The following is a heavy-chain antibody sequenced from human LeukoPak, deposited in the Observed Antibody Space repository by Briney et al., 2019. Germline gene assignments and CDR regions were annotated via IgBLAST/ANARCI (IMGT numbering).Heavy chain of an antibody. J-gene: IGHJ4*02. CDR2: VNIDGSSI. CDR3: ARDFRNAGDY. CDR1: GFTVSSYW. V-gene: IGHV3-74*01. Sequence: GGSLRLSCATSGFTVSSYWMHWVRQAPGKGLVWVSRVNIDGSSITYADSVKGRFTISRDNAKNTLYLQMNSLRAEDTAVYYCARDFRNAGDYWGQGTLVTVSS. D-gene: IGHD1-14*01.